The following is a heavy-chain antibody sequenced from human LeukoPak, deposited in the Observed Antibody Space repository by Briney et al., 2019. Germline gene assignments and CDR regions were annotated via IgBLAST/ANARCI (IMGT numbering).Heavy chain of an antibody. CDR1: GFNFSTYW. Sequence: PGGSLRLSCTASGFNFSTYWMHWVRQVPGKGLVWVSRIKTDGSSTSYADSVKGRFTISRDSAKNKLYLQMNSLRAEDTAVYYCATVSVGFRFDYWGQGALVAVSS. V-gene: IGHV3-74*01. CDR2: IKTDGSST. D-gene: IGHD4-23*01. CDR3: ATVSVGFRFDY. J-gene: IGHJ4*02.